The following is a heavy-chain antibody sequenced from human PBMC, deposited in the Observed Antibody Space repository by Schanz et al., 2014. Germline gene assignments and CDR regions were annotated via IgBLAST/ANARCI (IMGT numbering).Heavy chain of an antibody. J-gene: IGHJ1*01. CDR1: GYTFTSYD. Sequence: QVQLVQSGAEVKKPGASVKVSCKASGYTFTSYDINWVRQAAGQGLEWMGWLDPSDGDTGYAQKFQGRVTMTGDTSTSTFYMELTALRPEDTAVYYCARGYTSSGRCFQHWGQGSLVTVSS. CDR2: LDPSDGDT. V-gene: IGHV1-8*01. CDR3: ARGYTSSGRCFQH. D-gene: IGHD6-13*01.